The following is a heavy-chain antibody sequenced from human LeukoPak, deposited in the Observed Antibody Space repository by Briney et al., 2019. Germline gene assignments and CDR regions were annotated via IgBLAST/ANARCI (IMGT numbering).Heavy chain of an antibody. J-gene: IGHJ4*02. D-gene: IGHD3-10*01. CDR3: AKDRGSGTSYNSDFDY. V-gene: IGHV3-30*18. CDR1: GFTFSRYG. CDR2: ISYNGNNK. Sequence: GGSLRLSCAASGFTFSRYGMHWLPQAPGKGVQCVAVISYNGNNKYYADSLKGRFTISRDNSKNTLYLQMNSLRGEDTAVYYCAKDRGSGTSYNSDFDYWGQGILVTVSS.